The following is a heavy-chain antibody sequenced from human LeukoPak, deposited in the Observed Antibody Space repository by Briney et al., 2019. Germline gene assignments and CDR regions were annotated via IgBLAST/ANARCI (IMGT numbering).Heavy chain of an antibody. CDR1: GFTFRSYS. CDR3: ARDPSLADPGGFDY. Sequence: PGGSLRLSCAASGFTFRSYSMNWLRQAPGKGLEWVSTISSHAIYIYYADSVKGRFTISRDNSENSVYLQMDSLRADDTARYFCARDPSLADPGGFDYWGQGALVTVSS. J-gene: IGHJ4*02. CDR2: ISSHAIYI. V-gene: IGHV3-21*01. D-gene: IGHD6-6*01.